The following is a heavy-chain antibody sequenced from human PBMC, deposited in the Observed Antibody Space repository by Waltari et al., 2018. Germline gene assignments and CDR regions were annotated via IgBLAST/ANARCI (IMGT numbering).Heavy chain of an antibody. CDR3: ARGPTVSYYGMDV. CDR1: GGSFSGSY. J-gene: IGHJ6*02. CDR2: INHSGST. V-gene: IGHV4-34*01. D-gene: IGHD4-4*01. Sequence: QVQLQQWGAGLLKPSETLSLTCAVYGGSFSGSYWSWIRQPPGKGLEWIGEINHSGSTNYNPSLKSRVTISVDTSKNQFSLKLSSVTAADTAVYYCARGPTVSYYGMDVWGQGTTVTVSS.